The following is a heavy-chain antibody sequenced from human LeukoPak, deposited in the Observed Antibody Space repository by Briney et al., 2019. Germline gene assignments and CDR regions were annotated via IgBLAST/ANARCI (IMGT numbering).Heavy chain of an antibody. CDR1: GYTFTDYS. J-gene: IGHJ4*02. V-gene: IGHV1-2*02. D-gene: IGHD3-22*01. CDR3: ARNICYQDSSAGTFDF. CDR2: INPNSGGT. Sequence: ASVKVSCKAPGYTFTDYSMHWVRQAPGQGLEWMGWINPNSGGTNYAQKFQGRVTMTRDTSISTASLELSRLRSDDTAVFYCARNICYQDSSAGTFDFWGQGTLVTVSS.